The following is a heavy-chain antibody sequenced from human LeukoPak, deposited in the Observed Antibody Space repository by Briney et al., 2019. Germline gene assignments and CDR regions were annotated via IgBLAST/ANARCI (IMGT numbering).Heavy chain of an antibody. CDR3: AKGGIAAAGIERGDY. CDR1: GFTFSSYG. Sequence: GGSLRLSCAASGFTFSSYGMHWVRQAPGKGLEWVAVISYDGSNKYYADSVKGRFTISRDNSKNTLYLQMNSLRAEDTAVYYCAKGGIAAAGIERGDYWGQGTLVTVSS. D-gene: IGHD6-13*01. J-gene: IGHJ4*02. CDR2: ISYDGSNK. V-gene: IGHV3-30*18.